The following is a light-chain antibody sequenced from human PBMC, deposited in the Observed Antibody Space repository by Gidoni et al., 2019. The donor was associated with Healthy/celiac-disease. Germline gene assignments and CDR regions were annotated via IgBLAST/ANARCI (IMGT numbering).Light chain of an antibody. Sequence: DIQMNQSPSSLSASVGDRVTITCRARQSISSYLNWYQQKPGKAPKLLIYSAASVQRGVPSRFSGSGSGTDYTLTISSLQPEDFATYYCQQSYSTPPITFGQGTRLEIK. CDR3: QQSYSTPPIT. CDR2: SAA. V-gene: IGKV1-39*01. J-gene: IGKJ5*01. CDR1: QSISSY.